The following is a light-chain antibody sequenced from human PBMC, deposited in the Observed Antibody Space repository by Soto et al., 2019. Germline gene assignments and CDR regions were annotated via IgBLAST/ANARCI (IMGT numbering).Light chain of an antibody. J-gene: IGKJ1*01. CDR1: QRINSW. CDR3: QQYEALWT. Sequence: DIQMTQSPSTLSASVGDRVTITCRASQRINSWLAWYQQKPGKAPNLLIYDASTLESGVPSRFSGSGSGTEFTITITRLQPGDFATYYCQQYEALWTFGQGTKVEIK. V-gene: IGKV1-5*01. CDR2: DAS.